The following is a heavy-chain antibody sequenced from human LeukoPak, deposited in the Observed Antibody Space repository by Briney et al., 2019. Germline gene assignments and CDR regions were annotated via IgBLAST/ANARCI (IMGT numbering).Heavy chain of an antibody. V-gene: IGHV4-39*07. D-gene: IGHD2-2*01. J-gene: IGHJ4*02. CDR3: AREGCSSTSCYFGEGETS. CDR1: GGFISSSSYY. Sequence: PSETLSLTCTVSGGFISSSSYYWGWIRQPPGKGLEWIGSMYYSASTYYHPSLKSRVTISVDTSKNQFSLKLSSVTAADTAVYYCAREGCSSTSCYFGEGETSWGQGTLVTVSS. CDR2: MYYSAST.